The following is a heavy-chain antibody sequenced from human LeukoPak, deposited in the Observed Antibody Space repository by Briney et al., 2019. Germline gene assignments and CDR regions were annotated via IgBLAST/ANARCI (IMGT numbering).Heavy chain of an antibody. D-gene: IGHD2-15*01. J-gene: IGHJ6*03. CDR2: LSGSGDST. V-gene: IGHV3-23*01. CDR1: GFTFSDYG. CDR3: ARQPVVDFYYYSYMDV. Sequence: GGSLRLSCAVSGFTFSDYGMSWVRQAPGKGLEWVSCLSGSGDSTYYADSVKGRFTISRDNAKNSLYLQMNSLRAEDTALYYCARQPVVDFYYYSYMDVWGKGTTVTVSS.